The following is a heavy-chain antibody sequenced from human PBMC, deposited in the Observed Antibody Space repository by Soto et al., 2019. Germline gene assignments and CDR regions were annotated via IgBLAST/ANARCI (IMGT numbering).Heavy chain of an antibody. CDR1: GFTFSAYT. D-gene: IGHD2-2*02. CDR3: ARGYCSSTSCYTTHFDY. J-gene: IGHJ4*02. V-gene: IGHV3-30-3*01. CDR2: ILYDGSNK. Sequence: QVQLVESGGGVVQPGRSLRLSCAASGFTFSAYTMHWVRQAPGKGLEWVAVILYDGSNKYYADSVKGRFTISRDNSKNTLYLQMNSLRAEDTAVYYCARGYCSSTSCYTTHFDYWGQGTLVTVSS.